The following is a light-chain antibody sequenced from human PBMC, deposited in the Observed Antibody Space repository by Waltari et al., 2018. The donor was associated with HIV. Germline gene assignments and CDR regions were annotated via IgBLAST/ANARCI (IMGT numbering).Light chain of an antibody. CDR3: QQYDQWPPRYT. CDR1: QSINSN. Sequence: EIVMTQSPATLSVSPGERATLSCRASQSINSNLAWYQQKPGQAPRLLIYGASIRATGIPARFSGSGSGTEFTLTISSLQSEDFAVYYCQQYDQWPPRYTFGQGTKMEIK. V-gene: IGKV3-15*01. CDR2: GAS. J-gene: IGKJ2*01.